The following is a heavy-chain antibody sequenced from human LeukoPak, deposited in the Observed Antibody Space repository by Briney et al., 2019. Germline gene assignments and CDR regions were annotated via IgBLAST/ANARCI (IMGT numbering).Heavy chain of an antibody. CDR3: ARGGYCSGGSCLPFDY. V-gene: IGHV1-69*04. D-gene: IGHD2-15*01. J-gene: IGHJ4*02. CDR2: SIPILGIA. Sequence: GSSVKVSCKASGGTFSSYAISWVRQAPGQGLEWMGRSIPILGIANYAQKFQGRVTITADKSTSTAYMELSSLRSEDTAVYYCARGGYCSGGSCLPFDYWGQGTLVTVSS. CDR1: GGTFSSYA.